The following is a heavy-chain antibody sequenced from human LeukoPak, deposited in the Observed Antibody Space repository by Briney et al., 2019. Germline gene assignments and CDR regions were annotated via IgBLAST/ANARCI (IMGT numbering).Heavy chain of an antibody. Sequence: GSLKFSCKASGYTFTTYGIKCVRQAPGQGLEWMGWSITYNGDTNYAQKFQSRVTMTRDTSTNTAYMELMSLRSDDTAVYYCARGDRELRPPPFDYWGQGTLVTVSS. CDR2: SITYNGDT. D-gene: IGHD1-7*01. CDR1: GYTFTTYG. J-gene: IGHJ4*02. V-gene: IGHV1-18*01. CDR3: ARGDRELRPPPFDY.